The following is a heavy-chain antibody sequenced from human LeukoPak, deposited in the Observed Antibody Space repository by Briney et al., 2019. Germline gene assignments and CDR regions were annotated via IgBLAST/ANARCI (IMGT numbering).Heavy chain of an antibody. Sequence: GGSLRLSCAASGFTFSSYEMNWVRQAPGKGLEWVSYISSSGSTIYYADSVKGRFTISRDNSKNTLYLEMDSLRDEDTAVYYCTKRGRDWGPFDYWGQGTLVTVSS. D-gene: IGHD7-27*01. V-gene: IGHV3-48*03. CDR1: GFTFSSYE. CDR3: TKRGRDWGPFDY. J-gene: IGHJ4*02. CDR2: ISSSGSTI.